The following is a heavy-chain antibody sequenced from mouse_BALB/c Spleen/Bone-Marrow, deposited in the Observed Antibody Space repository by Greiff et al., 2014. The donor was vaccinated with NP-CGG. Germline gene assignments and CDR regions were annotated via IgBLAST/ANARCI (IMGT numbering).Heavy chain of an antibody. CDR3: ARPPYYYGSRPCWYFDF. CDR1: GYTFTDYC. Sequence: QVQLKQSGPELVKPGASVKISCKASGYTFTDYCINWVKQKPGQGLEWIGWIYPGSGNTQYNEKFKGKATLTVDTSSNTAYMQLSSLTSEGTAVYFCARPPYYYGSRPCWYFDFWGAGTTVTVSS. J-gene: IGHJ1*01. V-gene: IGHV1-84*02. D-gene: IGHD1-1*01. CDR2: IYPGSGNT.